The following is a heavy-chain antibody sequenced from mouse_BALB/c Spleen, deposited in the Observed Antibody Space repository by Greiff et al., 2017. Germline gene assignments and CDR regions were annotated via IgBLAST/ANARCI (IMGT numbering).Heavy chain of an antibody. J-gene: IGHJ2*03. D-gene: IGHD2-4*01. CDR1: GFTFSSYG. CDR3: ARQDYYDSLEY. V-gene: IGHV5-6*02. Sequence: EVKLVESGGDLVKPGGSLKLSCAASGFTFSSYGMSWVRQTPDKRLEWVATISSGGSYTYYPDSVKGRFTISTDNPKNTLYLQMSSLTSEDTAMYYCARQDYYDSLEYGGQGTSPTVSS. CDR2: ISSGGSYT.